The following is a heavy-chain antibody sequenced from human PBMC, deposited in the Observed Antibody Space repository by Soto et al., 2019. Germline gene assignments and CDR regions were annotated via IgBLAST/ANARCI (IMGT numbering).Heavy chain of an antibody. Sequence: QVQLVQSGAEVKKPGSSVKVSCKASGGTFSSYAISWVRQAPGQGLEWMGGIIPIFGTANYAQKFQGRVTITADESTSTAYMELSSLRSEDTAVYYCARGGIGQYELSYYFDYWGQGTLVTVSS. CDR3: ARGGIGQYELSYYFDY. V-gene: IGHV1-69*01. D-gene: IGHD3-16*02. J-gene: IGHJ4*02. CDR2: IIPIFGTA. CDR1: GGTFSSYA.